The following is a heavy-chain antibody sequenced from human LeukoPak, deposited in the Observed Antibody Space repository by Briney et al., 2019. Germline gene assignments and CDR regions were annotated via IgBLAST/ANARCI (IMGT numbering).Heavy chain of an antibody. J-gene: IGHJ4*02. D-gene: IGHD2-2*01. CDR1: GGSFSGYY. V-gene: IGHV4-34*01. CDR3: ARGPHIVVVQAPTGNPGKYYFDY. CDR2: INHSGST. Sequence: SETLSLTCAVYGGSFSGYYWSWIRQPPGKGLEWIGEINHSGSTNYNPSLKSRVTISVATSKNQFSLKLSSVTAADTAVYYCARGPHIVVVQAPTGNPGKYYFDYWGQGTLVTVSS.